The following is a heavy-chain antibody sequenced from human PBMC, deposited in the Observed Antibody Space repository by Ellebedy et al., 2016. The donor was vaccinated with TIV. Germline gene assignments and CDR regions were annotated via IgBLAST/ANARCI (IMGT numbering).Heavy chain of an antibody. Sequence: SETLSLXCTVSGGSISSGGYYWSWIRQYPGKGLEWIGYIYYSGTTSYNPSLKSRVTISVDTSKNQFSLKLSSVTAADTAMYYCARHLYYAGGFDYWGQGTLVTVSS. J-gene: IGHJ4*02. V-gene: IGHV4-31*03. CDR2: IYYSGTT. CDR3: ARHLYYAGGFDY. CDR1: GGSISSGGYY. D-gene: IGHD1-26*01.